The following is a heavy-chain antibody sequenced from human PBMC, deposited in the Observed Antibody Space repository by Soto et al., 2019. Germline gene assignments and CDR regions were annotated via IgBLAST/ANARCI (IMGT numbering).Heavy chain of an antibody. CDR1: GFSVSTSAVG. CDR2: IYGDDDK. Sequence: QITLKESGPTLVKPTQTLTLTCTFSGFSVSTSAVGVGWIRQPPGKALEWLALIYGDDDKRYSPSLKSGLTITNDASKNRVVLTMTNMDPVDTATYYCARGLSTAPFDYWGQGALVTVSS. D-gene: IGHD2-2*01. CDR3: ARGLSTAPFDY. V-gene: IGHV2-5*02. J-gene: IGHJ4*02.